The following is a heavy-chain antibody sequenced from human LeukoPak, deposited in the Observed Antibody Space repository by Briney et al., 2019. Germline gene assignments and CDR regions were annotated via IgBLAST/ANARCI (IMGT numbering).Heavy chain of an antibody. CDR1: GYDFTTYW. CDR3: ARHRSADDGRRLDS. D-gene: IGHD2-2*01. Sequence: GESLKISCKVSGYDFTTYWIGWVRQMPGKGLEGMGIIYPGDSDTRYSPSFQGQVTISADESISTAYLQWSSLKASDTAMYYCARHRSADDGRRLDSWGQGTLVTVSS. CDR2: IYPGDSDT. J-gene: IGHJ4*02. V-gene: IGHV5-51*01.